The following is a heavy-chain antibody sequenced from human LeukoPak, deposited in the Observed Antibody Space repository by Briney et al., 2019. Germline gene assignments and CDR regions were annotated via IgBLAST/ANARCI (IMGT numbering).Heavy chain of an antibody. CDR3: ARGVSYPSYYYYGMDV. Sequence: SETLSLTCAVYGGSFSGYYWSWIRQPPGKGLEWIGEINHSGSTNYNPSLKSRVTISVDTSKNQFPPKLSSVTAADTAVYYCARGVSYPSYYYYGMDVWGQGTTVTVSS. V-gene: IGHV4-34*01. CDR2: INHSGST. CDR1: GGSFSGYY. J-gene: IGHJ6*02.